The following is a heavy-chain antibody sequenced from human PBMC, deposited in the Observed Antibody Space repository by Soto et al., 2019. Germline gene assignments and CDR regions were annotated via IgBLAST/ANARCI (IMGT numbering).Heavy chain of an antibody. CDR2: IDRDGDR. CDR1: GFSLTTSGVC. CDR3: ARIMIGGGYYYHMDV. Sequence: SGPTLVNPTQTLTLTCSFSGFSLTTSGVCVGWIRQPPGKALEWLAHIDRDGDRYYNASLRTRLTISKVTSNNQVVLTLANMDPVDTGTYYCARIMIGGGYYYHMDVWGKGTTVTVSS. J-gene: IGHJ6*03. V-gene: IGHV2-70*01. D-gene: IGHD3-16*01.